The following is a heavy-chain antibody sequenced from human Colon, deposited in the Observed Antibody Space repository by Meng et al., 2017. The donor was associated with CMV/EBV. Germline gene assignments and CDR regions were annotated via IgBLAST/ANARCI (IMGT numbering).Heavy chain of an antibody. D-gene: IGHD3-10*01. CDR1: GFRFDDYG. CDR2: ITWNSDTI. Sequence: SLKISCAASGFRFDDYGMHWVRHTPGKGLEWVSGITWNSDTIDYADSVKGRFTISRDNSRDTLSLQMNNLRADDTSVYYCARVGDYPGGYYDSWGQGTLVTVSS. CDR3: ARVGDYPGGYYDS. J-gene: IGHJ4*02. V-gene: IGHV3-9*01.